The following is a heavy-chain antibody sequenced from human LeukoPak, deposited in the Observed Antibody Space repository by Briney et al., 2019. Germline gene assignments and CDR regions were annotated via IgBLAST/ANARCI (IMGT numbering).Heavy chain of an antibody. D-gene: IGHD6-6*01. V-gene: IGHV4-34*01. CDR1: GGPFSGYY. CDR2: INHSRST. Sequence: SETLSLTCAVYGGPFSGYYWSWIRQPPGKGLEWIGEINHSRSTKYNSSLKSRVIISADTSKSQFSLKLTSMTAADTAIYYCAKVYSSSSRDAFDVWGQGTMVTVSS. J-gene: IGHJ3*01. CDR3: AKVYSSSSRDAFDV.